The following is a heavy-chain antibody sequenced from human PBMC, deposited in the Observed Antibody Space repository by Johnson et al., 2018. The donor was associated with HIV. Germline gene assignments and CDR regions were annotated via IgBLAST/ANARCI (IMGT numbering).Heavy chain of an antibody. CDR3: ASSAPGLLPNDAFDI. Sequence: QVQLVESGGGVAQPGGSLRLSCVASGFTFSSYGMHWVRQAPGKGLEWVAFIRNDGSNKYYADSVNGRFTISRDNSKNPLYLQMNSLRAEDTAVYYCASSAPGLLPNDAFDIWGQGTMVTVSS. CDR1: GFTFSSYG. CDR2: IRNDGSNK. V-gene: IGHV3-30*02. J-gene: IGHJ3*02. D-gene: IGHD2-15*01.